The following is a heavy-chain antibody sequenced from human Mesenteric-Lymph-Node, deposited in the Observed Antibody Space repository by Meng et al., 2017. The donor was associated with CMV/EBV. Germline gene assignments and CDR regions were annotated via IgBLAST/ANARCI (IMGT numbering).Heavy chain of an antibody. D-gene: IGHD3-9*01. J-gene: IGHJ5*02. Sequence: FSSYTISWMRQAPGQGLEWMGRIIPILGIANYAQKFQGRVTITADKSTSTAYMELSSLRSEDTAVYYCARDRHYDILTGAGTNWFDPWGQGTLVTVSS. V-gene: IGHV1-69*04. CDR1: FSSYT. CDR3: ARDRHYDILTGAGTNWFDP. CDR2: IIPILGIA.